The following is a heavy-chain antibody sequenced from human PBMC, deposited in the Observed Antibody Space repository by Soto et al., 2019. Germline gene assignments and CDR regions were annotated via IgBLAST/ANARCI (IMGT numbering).Heavy chain of an antibody. V-gene: IGHV3-23*01. Sequence: GGSLRLSCAASGCTFSSDAMSWVVQAPGKGLEWVSAISGSGGSTYYAGSVKGRFTITRYNSKNTLDQKMNSLRAEDTAVYYCAKDRTAAQGSYYYGMDVWGQGATGTVSS. J-gene: IGHJ6*02. CDR1: GCTFSSDA. CDR2: ISGSGGST. CDR3: AKDRTAAQGSYYYGMDV. D-gene: IGHD6-13*01.